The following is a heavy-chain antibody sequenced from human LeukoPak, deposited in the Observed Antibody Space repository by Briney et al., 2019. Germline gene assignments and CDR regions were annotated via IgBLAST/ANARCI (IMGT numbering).Heavy chain of an antibody. D-gene: IGHD6-19*01. CDR2: INHSGST. CDR1: GGSFSGYY. V-gene: IGHV4-34*01. J-gene: IGHJ4*02. Sequence: PSETLSLTCAVYGGSFSGYYWSWIRQPPGKGLEWIGEINHSGSTNYNPSLKSRVTLSVDTSKNQFSLKLSSVTAADTAVYYCARSMGYSSGRYRHPFGYWGQGTPVTAAS. CDR3: ARSMGYSSGRYRHPFGY.